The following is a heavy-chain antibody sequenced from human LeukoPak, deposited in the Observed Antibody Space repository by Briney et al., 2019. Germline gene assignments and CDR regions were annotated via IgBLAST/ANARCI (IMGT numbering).Heavy chain of an antibody. CDR3: ARDSYYDRTGGAFDI. CDR1: GFTFSSYG. D-gene: IGHD3-22*01. V-gene: IGHV3-33*01. Sequence: PGGSLRLSCEASGFTFSSYGMHWVRQAPGKGLEWVAIIWYDGSNKYYADSVKSRFTLSRDNSKNTLYLQMNSLRAEDTAVYYCARDSYYDRTGGAFDIWGQGTMVTVSS. CDR2: IWYDGSNK. J-gene: IGHJ3*02.